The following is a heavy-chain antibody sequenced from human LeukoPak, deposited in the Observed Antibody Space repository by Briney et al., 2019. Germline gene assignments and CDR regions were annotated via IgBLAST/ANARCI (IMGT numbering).Heavy chain of an antibody. CDR1: GFTFSSYS. CDR3: AKASLGSCTGAKCYHFDN. D-gene: IGHD2-8*02. J-gene: IGHJ4*02. CDR2: FSGPMETT. Sequence: GGSLRLSCAASGFTFSSYSMNWVRHVPGKRLEWVSTFSGPMETTYYAPFVRGRFTMSRDNSKNTLSLQMNSLRAEDTAIYYCAKASLGSCTGAKCYHFDNWGQGTLVTVSS. V-gene: IGHV3-23*01.